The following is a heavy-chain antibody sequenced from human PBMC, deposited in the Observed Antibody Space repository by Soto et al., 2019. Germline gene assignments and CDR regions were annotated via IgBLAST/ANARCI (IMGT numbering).Heavy chain of an antibody. V-gene: IGHV3-23*01. CDR2: ISGSGGST. CDR1: GFTFSSYA. Sequence: GGSLRLSCAASGFTFSSYAMSWVRQAPGKGLEWVSAISGSGGSTYYADSVKGRFTISRDNSKNTLYLQMNSLRAEDTAVYYCAKGDERYSGYELVVIATVDYWGQGTLVTVSS. J-gene: IGHJ4*02. D-gene: IGHD2-21*01. CDR3: AKGDERYSGYELVVIATVDY.